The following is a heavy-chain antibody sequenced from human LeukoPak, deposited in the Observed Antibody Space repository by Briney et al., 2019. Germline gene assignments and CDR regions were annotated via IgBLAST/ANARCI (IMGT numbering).Heavy chain of an antibody. Sequence: AGGSLRLSCAASGFTFSSSAMSWVRQVPGKGLEWVSSITDSGDGTYYADSVKGRFTISRDDSKNTLYLQMNSLRAEDTAVYYCAKDSPVATRWGQGTLVTVSS. CDR3: AKDSPVATR. J-gene: IGHJ4*02. CDR2: ITDSGDGT. D-gene: IGHD2-15*01. V-gene: IGHV3-23*01. CDR1: GFTFSSSA.